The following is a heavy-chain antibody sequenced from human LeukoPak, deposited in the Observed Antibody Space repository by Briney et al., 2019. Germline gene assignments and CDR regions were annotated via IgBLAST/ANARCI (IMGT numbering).Heavy chain of an antibody. J-gene: IGHJ4*02. CDR3: TRVGYIDEGIDY. Sequence: GGSLRLSCVDLGGRRIIKKKNWFRQAPGKGLELVANIKQDGSKKSYVDSVKDRFTISRDKAKNSLYLQMNSLRAEDTAIYYCTRVGYIDEGIDYWGQGTLVTVSS. V-gene: IGHV3-7*04. CDR2: IKQDGSKK. CDR1: GRRIIKK. D-gene: IGHD5-24*01.